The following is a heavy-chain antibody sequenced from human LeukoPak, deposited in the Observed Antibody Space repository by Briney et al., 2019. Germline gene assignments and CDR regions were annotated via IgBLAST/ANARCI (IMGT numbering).Heavy chain of an antibody. CDR1: GNTFPSHF. Sequence: GASVKVSCKASGNTFPSHFMNWVRQAPGQGLEWMGWINTKTGNPTYAQGFTGRFVFSLDTSVSTSYLQISSLKAEDTAVYYCARDGVDTLFDPWGQGTLVTVSS. J-gene: IGHJ5*02. CDR3: ARDGVDTLFDP. CDR2: INTKTGNP. V-gene: IGHV7-4-1*02. D-gene: IGHD5-18*01.